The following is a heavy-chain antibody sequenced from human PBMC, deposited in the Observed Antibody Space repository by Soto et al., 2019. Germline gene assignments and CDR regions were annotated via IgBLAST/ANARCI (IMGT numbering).Heavy chain of an antibody. CDR1: GFTFDDYA. V-gene: IGHV3-9*01. J-gene: IGHJ6*02. D-gene: IGHD2-2*01. CDR2: ISWNSGSI. CDR3: AKGRGPAASYYYYGMDV. Sequence: EVQLVESGGGLVQPGRSLRLSCAASGFTFDDYAMHWVRQAPGKGLEWVSGISWNSGSIGYADSVKGRFTISRDNAKNSLYLQMNSLRAEDTALYYCAKGRGPAASYYYYGMDVWGQGTTVTVSS.